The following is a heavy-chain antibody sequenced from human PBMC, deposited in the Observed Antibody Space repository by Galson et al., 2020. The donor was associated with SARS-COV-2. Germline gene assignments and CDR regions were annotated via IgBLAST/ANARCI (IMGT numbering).Heavy chain of an antibody. V-gene: IGHV3-13*01. D-gene: IGHD4-4*01. CDR1: GFTFSSYD. CDR2: IGTAGDT. J-gene: IGHJ6*03. Sequence: GESLKISCAASGFTFSSYDMHWVRQATGKGLEWVSAIGTAGDTYYPGSVKGRFTISRENAKNSLYLQMNSLRAGDTAVYYCARGGGNYGYYYYYYMDVWGKGTTVTVSS. CDR3: ARGGGNYGYYYYYYMDV.